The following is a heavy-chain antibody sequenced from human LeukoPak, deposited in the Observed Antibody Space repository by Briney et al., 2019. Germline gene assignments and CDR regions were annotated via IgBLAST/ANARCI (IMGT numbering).Heavy chain of an antibody. CDR3: AKPLFYDFWSGYDY. CDR1: TFTFKRYA. Sequence: GGSLRLSCAASTFTFKRYAMSWVRQAPGKGLEWVSAITGSGGTTYYADSVKGRFTISRDNSKNTLYLQMNSLRAEDTAVYYCAKPLFYDFWSGYDYWGQGTLVTVSS. CDR2: ITGSGGTT. J-gene: IGHJ4*02. D-gene: IGHD3-3*01. V-gene: IGHV3-23*01.